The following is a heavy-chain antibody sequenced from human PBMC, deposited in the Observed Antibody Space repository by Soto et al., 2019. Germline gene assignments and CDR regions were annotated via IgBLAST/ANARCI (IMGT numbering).Heavy chain of an antibody. J-gene: IGHJ4*02. CDR2: ISFDGISR. CDR3: AKDLAYCSGGSCYQHDGSDN. CDR1: GFTFSNYA. D-gene: IGHD2-15*01. Sequence: GGSLRLSCAASGFTFSNYAMHWVRQAPGKGLEWVAIISFDGISRFYRDSVKGRFTISRDNSKNTLYLEMSSLRVWDSALYFCAKDLAYCSGGSCYQHDGSDNWGQGT. V-gene: IGHV3-30*18.